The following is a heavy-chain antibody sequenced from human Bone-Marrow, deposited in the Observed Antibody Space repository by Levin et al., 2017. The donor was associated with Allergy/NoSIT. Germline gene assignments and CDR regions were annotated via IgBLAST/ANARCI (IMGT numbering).Heavy chain of an antibody. J-gene: IGHJ4*02. CDR1: GGSIGSSSYY. V-gene: IGHV4-39*01. CDR3: ARWGGLARQRAGFDK. Sequence: GSLRLSCTVSGGSIGSSSYYWGWIRQPPGKGLEWIGSIYYSGSTYYNASLKSRGTISVDTSKNQFSLRLGSVTAGDTAVYYCARWGGLARQRAGFDKWGQGTLVSVSS. CDR2: IYYSGST. D-gene: IGHD1-1*01.